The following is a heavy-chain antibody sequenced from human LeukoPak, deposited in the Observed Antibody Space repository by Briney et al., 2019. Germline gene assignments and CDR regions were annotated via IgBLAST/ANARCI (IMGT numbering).Heavy chain of an antibody. D-gene: IGHD4-17*01. J-gene: IGHJ6*03. Sequence: GGSLRLSCAASGFTFDDYGMSWVRQAPGKGLEWVSGINWNGGSTGYADSVKGPFTISRDNAKNSLYLQMNSLRAEDTALYYCARPLRTRHYYYYYYMDVWGKGTTVTVSS. V-gene: IGHV3-20*04. CDR3: ARPLRTRHYYYYYYMDV. CDR1: GFTFDDYG. CDR2: INWNGGST.